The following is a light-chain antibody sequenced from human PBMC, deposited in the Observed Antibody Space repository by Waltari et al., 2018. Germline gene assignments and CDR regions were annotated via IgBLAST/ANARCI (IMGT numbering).Light chain of an antibody. CDR2: EVS. CDR1: SSDVGRYNL. Sequence: QSALTHPASVSGSPGQSITVSCTGTSSDVGRYNLVSWYQHHPPKAPNLMIYEVSKRPSGVSNRCSGSKSGNTASLTISGLQPEDEADYYCCSYAGANTYVFGSGTKVTVL. V-gene: IGLV2-23*02. CDR3: CSYAGANTYV. J-gene: IGLJ1*01.